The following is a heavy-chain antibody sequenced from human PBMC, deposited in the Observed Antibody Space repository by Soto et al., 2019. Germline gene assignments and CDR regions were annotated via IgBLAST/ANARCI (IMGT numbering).Heavy chain of an antibody. CDR2: ITDNGRST. D-gene: IGHD4-17*01. CDR3: AKERPTTTAFDS. CDR1: GFTFSRDG. V-gene: IGHV3-23*01. Sequence: PGGSLRLSCAASGFTFSRDGMSWVRQAPGKGLEWVSLITDNGRSTYYADSVKGRFTISRDNTKNTLFLQMNSLRAEDTAVYYCAKERPTTTAFDSWGQGALVPVSS. J-gene: IGHJ4*02.